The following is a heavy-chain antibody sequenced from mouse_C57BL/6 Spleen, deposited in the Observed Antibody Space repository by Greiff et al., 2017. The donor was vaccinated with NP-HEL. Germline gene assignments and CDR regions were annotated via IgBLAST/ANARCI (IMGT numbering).Heavy chain of an antibody. J-gene: IGHJ4*01. D-gene: IGHD3-3*01. Sequence: QVQLQQSGAELVKPGASVKISCKASGYAFSSYWMNWVKQRPGKGLEWIGQIYPGDGDTNYNGKFKGKATLTADKSSSTAYRQLSSLTSEDAAVYFCAQSRRGTRAMDYWGQGTSVTVSS. CDR1: GYAFSSYW. CDR2: IYPGDGDT. V-gene: IGHV1-80*01. CDR3: AQSRRGTRAMDY.